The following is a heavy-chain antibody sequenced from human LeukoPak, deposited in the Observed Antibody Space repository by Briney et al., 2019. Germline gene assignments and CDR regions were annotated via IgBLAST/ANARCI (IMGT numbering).Heavy chain of an antibody. J-gene: IGHJ5*02. V-gene: IGHV3-74*01. CDR3: ARAAQPPLYERYFDP. Sequence: GGSLRLSCAASGFTFSSYWMHWVRQAPGKGLVWVSRINGDGSSTTYADSVKGRFTISRDNAKNTLYLQMNSLRAEDTAVYYCARAAQPPLYERYFDPWGQGTLVTVSS. CDR1: GFTFSSYW. CDR2: INGDGSST. D-gene: IGHD3-9*01.